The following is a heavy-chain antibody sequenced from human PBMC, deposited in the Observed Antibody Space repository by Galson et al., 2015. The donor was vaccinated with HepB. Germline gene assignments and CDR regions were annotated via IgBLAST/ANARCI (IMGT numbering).Heavy chain of an antibody. Sequence: SETLSLTCTVSGGSISSSNWWRWVRQPPGKGLEWIGEIYHSGSTNYNPSLKSRVTISVDKSKNQFSLKLSSVTAADTAVYYCAAYYYDSSGYAFDYWGQGTLVTVSS. D-gene: IGHD3-22*01. V-gene: IGHV4-4*02. CDR1: GGSISSSNW. CDR2: IYHSGST. CDR3: AAYYYDSSGYAFDY. J-gene: IGHJ4*02.